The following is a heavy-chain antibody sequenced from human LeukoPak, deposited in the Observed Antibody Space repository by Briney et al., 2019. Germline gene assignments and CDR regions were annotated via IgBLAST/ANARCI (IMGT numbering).Heavy chain of an antibody. D-gene: IGHD3-3*01. J-gene: IGHJ4*02. Sequence: ASVKVSCKASGYTFTGYYMHWVRQAPGQGLEWMGWINPNSGGTNYAQKFQGRVTMTRDTSISTAYMELSRLRSDDTAVYYCTRELIDCSSTSCFYYDFWSGYWSNDYYFDYWGQGTLVTVSS. CDR3: TRELIDCSSTSCFYYDFWSGYWSNDYYFDY. V-gene: IGHV1-2*02. CDR2: INPNSGGT. CDR1: GYTFTGYY.